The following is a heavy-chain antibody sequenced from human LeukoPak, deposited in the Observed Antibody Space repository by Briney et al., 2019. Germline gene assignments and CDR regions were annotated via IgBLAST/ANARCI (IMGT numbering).Heavy chain of an antibody. CDR2: IWYDGSNK. V-gene: IGHV3-33*01. CDR1: RFTFSNYG. CDR3: ARGRGYDSGTYNYAFSDY. Sequence: GRSLRLSCAASRFTFSNYGMHWVRQAPGKGLEWVAAIWYDGSNKYYADSVKGRFTISRDNSKNTLYLQMNSLRAEDTAVYYCARGRGYDSGTYNYAFSDYWGQGTLVTVSS. D-gene: IGHD3-22*01. J-gene: IGHJ4*02.